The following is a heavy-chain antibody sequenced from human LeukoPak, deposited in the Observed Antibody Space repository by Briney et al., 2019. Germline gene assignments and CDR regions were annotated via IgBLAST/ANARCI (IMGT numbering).Heavy chain of an antibody. D-gene: IGHD3-3*01. J-gene: IGHJ5*02. Sequence: KPSETLPLTCTVSGGSISISSFYWGWIRQPPGKGLEWIGSIYYSGSTYYNPSLKSRVTISVDTSKNQVYLKVSSVTAADTAVYYCARHWDRRFLEWDNWFDPWGQGNLVTVSS. CDR1: GGSISISSFY. CDR2: IYYSGST. V-gene: IGHV4-39*01. CDR3: ARHWDRRFLEWDNWFDP.